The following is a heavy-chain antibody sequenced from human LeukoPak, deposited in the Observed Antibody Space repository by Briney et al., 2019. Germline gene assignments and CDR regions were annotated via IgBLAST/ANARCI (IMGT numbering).Heavy chain of an antibody. CDR1: GYTFTSYG. CDR2: ISAYNGNT. J-gene: IGHJ4*02. V-gene: IGHV1-18*01. CDR3: ASSYLGYSSGWLDY. D-gene: IGHD6-19*01. Sequence: ASVKVSCKASGYTFTSYGISWVRQAPGQGLEWMGWISAYNGNTKYSQKFQGRVTITRDTSASTAYMELSSLRSEDTAVYYCASSYLGYSSGWLDYWGQGTLVTVSS.